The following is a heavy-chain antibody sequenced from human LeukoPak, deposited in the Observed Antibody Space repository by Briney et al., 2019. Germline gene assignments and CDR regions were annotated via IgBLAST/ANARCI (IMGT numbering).Heavy chain of an antibody. V-gene: IGHV4-59*08. D-gene: IGHD2-2*01. CDR2: SYYSGST. CDR1: GGSISRYY. J-gene: IGHJ3*02. CDR3: ARRPPSTAGAFDI. Sequence: SETLSLLRTVSGGSISRYYWSWMRQPPGKGLEWIGHSYYSGSTNYNPSLKSRVTISVDPSKNQVSLKLSSVTAADTAVYYCARRPPSTAGAFDIWGQGTMVTVSS.